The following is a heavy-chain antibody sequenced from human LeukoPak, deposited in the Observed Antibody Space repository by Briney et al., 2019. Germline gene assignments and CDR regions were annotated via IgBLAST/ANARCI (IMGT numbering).Heavy chain of an antibody. CDR2: IIPIFGTA. CDR3: ARGRASEDAFDI. CDR1: GGTFSSYA. V-gene: IGHV1-69*13. Sequence: SVKVSCKASGGTFSSYAISWVRQAPGQGLEWMGGIIPIFGTANYAQKFQGRVTITADESTSTAYMELSSLRSEDTAVYHCARGRASEDAFDIWGQGTMVTVSS. J-gene: IGHJ3*02. D-gene: IGHD3-10*01.